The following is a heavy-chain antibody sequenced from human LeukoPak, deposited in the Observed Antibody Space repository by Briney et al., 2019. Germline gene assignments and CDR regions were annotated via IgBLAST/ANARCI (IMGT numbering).Heavy chain of an antibody. CDR3: ARDPYSGTYGNTYYYYMDV. Sequence: GGSLRLSCEASGFYFSSYNMDWVRQTPGKGLEWISSITTSSTYTFYADSVKGRFTISRDNARNSLYLQMNSLRVEDTAVYYCARDPYSGTYGNTYYYYMDVWGKGTTVTISS. J-gene: IGHJ6*03. CDR2: ITTSSTYT. CDR1: GFYFSSYN. V-gene: IGHV3-21*01. D-gene: IGHD1-26*01.